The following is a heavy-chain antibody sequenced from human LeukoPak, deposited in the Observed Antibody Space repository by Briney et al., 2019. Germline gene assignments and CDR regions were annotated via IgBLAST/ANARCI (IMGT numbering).Heavy chain of an antibody. D-gene: IGHD4-17*01. Sequence: GGSLRLSCAASGFTFTNAWMNWVRQAPGKGLEWVGRFKSKSDGGTTDYAAPVKGRFTISRDDPKNTLYLQMNSLRVEDTAVYYCARDPNGDYIGAFDFWGQGTMVTVSS. V-gene: IGHV3-15*01. CDR3: ARDPNGDYIGAFDF. J-gene: IGHJ3*01. CDR1: GFTFTNAW. CDR2: FKSKSDGGTT.